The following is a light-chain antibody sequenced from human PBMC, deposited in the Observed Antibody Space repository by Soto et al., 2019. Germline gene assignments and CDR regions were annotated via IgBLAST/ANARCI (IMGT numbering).Light chain of an antibody. CDR3: QQYNNWPPT. J-gene: IGKJ5*01. CDR1: QSVSSN. CDR2: GAS. V-gene: IGKV3-15*01. Sequence: EIVMTQSPATLSVSPGERATLSCRASQSVSSNLAWYQQKPGQAPRLLIYGASTRATGIPARFSGRGSGTDFTLTISRLQAEDVAVYYCQQYNNWPPTFGQGTRLEIK.